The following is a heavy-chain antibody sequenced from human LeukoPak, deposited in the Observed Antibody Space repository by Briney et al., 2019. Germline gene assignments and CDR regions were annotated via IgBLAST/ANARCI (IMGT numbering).Heavy chain of an antibody. CDR1: GFTFSSYA. CDR2: ISYDGSNK. CDR3: ARDLPNPMVRGVNYYYGMDV. V-gene: IGHV3-30-3*01. Sequence: GGSLRFSCAASGFTFSSYAMHWVRQAPGKGLEWVAVISYDGSNKYYADSVKGRFTISRDNSKNTLYLQMNSLRAEDTAVYYCARDLPNPMVRGVNYYYGMDVWGQGTTVTVSS. J-gene: IGHJ6*02. D-gene: IGHD3-10*01.